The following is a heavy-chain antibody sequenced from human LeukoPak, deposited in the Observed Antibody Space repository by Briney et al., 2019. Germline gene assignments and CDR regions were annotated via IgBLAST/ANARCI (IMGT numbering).Heavy chain of an antibody. CDR2: IKPRDDST. J-gene: IGHJ4*02. D-gene: IGHD3-16*01. CDR1: GFTFSSYH. CDR3: ARDFVWAVGY. V-gene: IGHV1-46*01. Sequence: GASVKVSCKAFGFTFSSYHIHWVRQAPGQGLEWMGIIKPRDDSTIYAQKFQGRLIMTWDTSTSIAYMELSSLRSDDTALYYCARDFVWAVGYWGQGSLVTVSS.